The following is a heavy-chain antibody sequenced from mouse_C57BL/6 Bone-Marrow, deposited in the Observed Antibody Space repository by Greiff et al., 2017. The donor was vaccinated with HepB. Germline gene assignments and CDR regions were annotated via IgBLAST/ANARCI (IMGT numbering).Heavy chain of an antibody. Sequence: QVQLQQPGALLVLPRSSVKLSYKASRYTFHTYWLYWVKQRPGQDLEWIGTIYPSDSETHYNQKFNDKATLTVDKYYSTAYMQLISLTSEDSAVYYWARGFTTVVATDAMDYWGQGTSVTVSS. J-gene: IGHJ4*01. V-gene: IGHV1-61*01. CDR1: RYTFHTYW. CDR3: ARGFTTVVATDAMDY. D-gene: IGHD1-1*01. CDR2: IYPSDSET.